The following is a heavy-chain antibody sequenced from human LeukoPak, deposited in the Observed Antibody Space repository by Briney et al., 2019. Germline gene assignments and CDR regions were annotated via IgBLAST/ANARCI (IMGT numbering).Heavy chain of an antibody. CDR2: ISYGVSNK. D-gene: IGHD3-3*01. CDR1: GFTFSSYA. V-gene: IGHV3-30-3*01. CDR3: AREKPPYDFWSGSPTRYYGMDV. Sequence: PSGGSLRLSCAASGFTFSSYAMHWVRQAPGKGLEWEAVISYGVSNKYYADSVKGRFTISRDNSENTLYLQMNSLRAEDTAVYYCAREKPPYDFWSGSPTRYYGMDVWGQGTTVTVSS. J-gene: IGHJ6*02.